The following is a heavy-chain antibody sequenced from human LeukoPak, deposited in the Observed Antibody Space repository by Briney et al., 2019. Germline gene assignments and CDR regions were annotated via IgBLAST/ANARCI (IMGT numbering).Heavy chain of an antibody. CDR2: IKQDETEK. Sequence: PGGSLRLSCTASGFTFSNFWMGWVRQAPGKGLEWVANIKQDETEKFYLGSVKGRFTISRDSAKNSLYLQMNSLRAEDTAVYFCARGGSYSLAIGYWGQGTLVTVSS. D-gene: IGHD1-26*01. V-gene: IGHV3-7*01. CDR1: GFTFSNFW. CDR3: ARGGSYSLAIGY. J-gene: IGHJ4*02.